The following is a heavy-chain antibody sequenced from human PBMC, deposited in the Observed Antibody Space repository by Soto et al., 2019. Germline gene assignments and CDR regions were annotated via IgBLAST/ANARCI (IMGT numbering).Heavy chain of an antibody. Sequence: EVQLVESGGGLVQPGGSLRLSCVASGFIFSNCWMHWVRQAPGMGLVWVSHINSDGSSTTYADSVKGRFTISRDNAKNTLYLKMNSLRAEDTAVYYCVRAIGYYGMDVWGRGTTVTVSS. CDR2: INSDGSST. D-gene: IGHD3-22*01. J-gene: IGHJ6*02. CDR1: GFIFSNCW. CDR3: VRAIGYYGMDV. V-gene: IGHV3-74*01.